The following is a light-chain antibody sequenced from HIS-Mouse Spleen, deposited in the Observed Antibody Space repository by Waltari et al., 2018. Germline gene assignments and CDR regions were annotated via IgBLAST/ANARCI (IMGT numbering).Light chain of an antibody. J-gene: IGLJ2*01. CDR2: DVS. V-gene: IGLV2-11*01. CDR1: SSDVGGYNY. CDR3: CSYAGSYTLRV. Sequence: QSALTQPRSVSGSPGQSVTISCTGTSSDVGGYNYVPGYQQHPGKAPKLMIYDVSKRPSGVPDRFSGSKSGNTASLTISGLQAEDEADYYCCSYAGSYTLRVFGGGTKLTVL.